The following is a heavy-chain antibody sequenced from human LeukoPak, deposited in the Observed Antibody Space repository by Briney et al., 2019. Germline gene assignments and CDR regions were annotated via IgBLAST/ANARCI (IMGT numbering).Heavy chain of an antibody. Sequence: SETLSLTCAVYGGSFSGYYWSWIRQPPGKGLEWIGEINHSGSTNYNPSLKSRVTISVDTSKSQFSLELSSVTAADTAVYYCARGGWSWDYWGQGTLVTVSS. CDR2: INHSGST. V-gene: IGHV4-34*01. CDR3: ARGGWSWDY. D-gene: IGHD3-3*01. CDR1: GGSFSGYY. J-gene: IGHJ4*02.